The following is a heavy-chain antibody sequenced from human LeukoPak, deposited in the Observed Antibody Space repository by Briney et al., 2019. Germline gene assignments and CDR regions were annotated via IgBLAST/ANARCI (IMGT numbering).Heavy chain of an antibody. J-gene: IGHJ4*02. CDR3: AKSGGYGLIDC. CDR1: GYSISSGYY. V-gene: IGHV4-38-2*02. D-gene: IGHD1-26*01. CDR2: IYVTGST. Sequence: SETLSLTCTVSGYSISSGYYWGWIRQPPGKGLEWIGRIYVTGSTTYNPSLESRVTMSLDTSKNHFSLKLRSVTAADTAMYYCAKSGGYGLIDCWGQGTLVTVSS.